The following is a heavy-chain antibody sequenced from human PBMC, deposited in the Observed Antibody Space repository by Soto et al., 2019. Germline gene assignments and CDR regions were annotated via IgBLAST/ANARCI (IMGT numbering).Heavy chain of an antibody. Sequence: ASVKVSCQTSGYTFINYGISWVRQAPGKRLEWMGWISAYNGNTNYAQKLQGRVTMTTDTSTSTAYMELRSLRSDDTAVYYCARDKGAYCGGDCYSTWFDPWGQGTLVTVSS. CDR2: ISAYNGNT. V-gene: IGHV1-18*01. D-gene: IGHD2-21*02. CDR1: GYTFINYG. J-gene: IGHJ5*02. CDR3: ARDKGAYCGGDCYSTWFDP.